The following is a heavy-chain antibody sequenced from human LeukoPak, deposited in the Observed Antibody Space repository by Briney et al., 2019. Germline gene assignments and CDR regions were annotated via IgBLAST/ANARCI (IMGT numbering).Heavy chain of an antibody. CDR3: ARGDDSGYYDYFDY. Sequence: GGSLRLSCAASGFTVDSNYLSWVRQAPGKGLEWVPTIYTGGNTYYAASVKGRFTISRDFSKNTVFLHMNSLRAEDTAMYYCARGDDSGYYDYFDYWGQGALVTVSS. CDR1: GFTVDSNY. V-gene: IGHV3-53*01. CDR2: IYTGGNT. J-gene: IGHJ4*02. D-gene: IGHD3-22*01.